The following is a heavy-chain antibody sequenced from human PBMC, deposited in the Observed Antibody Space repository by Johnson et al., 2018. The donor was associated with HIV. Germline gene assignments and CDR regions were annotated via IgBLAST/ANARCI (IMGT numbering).Heavy chain of an antibody. V-gene: IGHV3-7*05. CDR1: GFTFSSYW. Sequence: VQLVESGGGLVQPGGSLRLSCAASGFTFSSYWMSWVRQAPGKGLEWVANIKQDGSEKYYVDSVKGRFTISRDNAKNSLYLQMNSLRAEDTALYYCAKGSGGEADAFVIWGQGTMVSVSS. D-gene: IGHD3-16*01. CDR2: IKQDGSEK. J-gene: IGHJ3*02. CDR3: AKGSGGEADAFVI.